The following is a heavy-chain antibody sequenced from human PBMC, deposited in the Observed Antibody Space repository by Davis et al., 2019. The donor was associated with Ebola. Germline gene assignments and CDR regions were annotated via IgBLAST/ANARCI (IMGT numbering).Heavy chain of an antibody. CDR3: ARSRPYYDFWSGYPWYFDL. J-gene: IGHJ2*01. Sequence: SGPTLVKPTQTLTLTCTFSGFSLSTSGMCVSWIRQPPGKALEWLALIDWDDDKYYSTSLKTRLTISKDTSKSQVVLTMTNMDPVDTATYYCARSRPYYDFWSGYPWYFDLWGRGTLVTVSS. CDR1: GFSLSTSGMC. D-gene: IGHD3-3*01. CDR2: IDWDDDK. V-gene: IGHV2-70*01.